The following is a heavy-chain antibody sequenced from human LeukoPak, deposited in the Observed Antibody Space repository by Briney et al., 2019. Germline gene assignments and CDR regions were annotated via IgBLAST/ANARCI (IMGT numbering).Heavy chain of an antibody. CDR2: ISSNGGST. CDR1: GFTFSSYA. CDR3: SGTRYSGRPGAQPFFDY. D-gene: IGHD1-26*01. V-gene: IGHV3-64D*06. J-gene: IGHJ4*02. Sequence: PGGSLRLSCSASGFTFSSYAMHWVRQAPGKGLEYVSAISSNGGSTNYADSVKGRFTIPRDNSKNTLYLQMSSLRAEDTAVYYCSGTRYSGRPGAQPFFDYWGQGTLVTVSS.